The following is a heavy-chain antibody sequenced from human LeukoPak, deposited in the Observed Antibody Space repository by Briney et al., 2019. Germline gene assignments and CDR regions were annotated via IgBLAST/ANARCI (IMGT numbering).Heavy chain of an antibody. D-gene: IGHD6-25*01. CDR3: AKDGDSIGY. V-gene: IGHV3-30*18. J-gene: IGHJ4*02. Sequence: GGSLRLSCAASGFTFSSYGMHWVRQAPGKGLEWVAVISYDGSNKYYADSVKGRFTISRDSSKNTLYLQMNSLRAEDTAVYYCAKDGDSIGYWGQGTPVTVSS. CDR2: ISYDGSNK. CDR1: GFTFSSYG.